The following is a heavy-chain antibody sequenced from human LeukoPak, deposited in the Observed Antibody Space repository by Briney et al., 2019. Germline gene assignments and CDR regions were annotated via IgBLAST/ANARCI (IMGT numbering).Heavy chain of an antibody. D-gene: IGHD6-19*01. CDR1: GFTFSSYW. V-gene: IGHV3-7*01. CDR3: ASSQWLPRVDY. CDR2: INQDGSEN. Sequence: HPGGSLRLSCAASGFTFSSYWMSWVRQSPGKGLEWVANINQDGSENHYVDSVKGRFTISRDNAKNSLYLQMNSLRAEDTAVYYCASSQWLPRVDYWGQGTLVTVSS. J-gene: IGHJ4*02.